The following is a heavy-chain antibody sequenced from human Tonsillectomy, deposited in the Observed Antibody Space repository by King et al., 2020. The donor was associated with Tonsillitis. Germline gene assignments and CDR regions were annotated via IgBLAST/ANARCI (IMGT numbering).Heavy chain of an antibody. D-gene: IGHD3-16*02. J-gene: IGHJ3*02. CDR2: IYYSGST. V-gene: IGHV4-59*01. CDR3: ARLLRLGELSLSDAFDI. CDR1: GGSISSYY. Sequence: QLQESGPGLVEPSETLSLTCTVSGGSISSYYWSWIRQPPGKGLEWIGYIYYSGSTNYNPSLKSRVTISVDTSKNQFSLKLSSVTAADTAVYYCARLLRLGELSLSDAFDIWDQGTMVTVSS.